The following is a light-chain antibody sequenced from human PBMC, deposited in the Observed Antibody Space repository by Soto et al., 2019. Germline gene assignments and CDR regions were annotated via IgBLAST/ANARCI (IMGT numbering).Light chain of an antibody. V-gene: IGKV3-20*01. CDR3: QQYGSSPYT. J-gene: IGKJ2*01. CDR1: QSVSSSY. CDR2: GAS. Sequence: EMVLTQSPGTLSLSPGARATLSCRASQSVSSSYLAWYPQKPGQAPRLLIYGASSRATGIPDRFSGSGSGTDFTLTISRMEPEDFAVYYCQQYGSSPYTFGQGTKLEIK.